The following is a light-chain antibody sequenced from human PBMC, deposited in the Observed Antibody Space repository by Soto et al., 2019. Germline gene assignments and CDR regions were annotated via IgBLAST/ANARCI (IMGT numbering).Light chain of an antibody. CDR1: SSDIGGYNY. Sequence: QSVLTQPASVSGSPGQSITISCTGASSDIGGYNYVSWYQHHPVKAPKLLIYEVINLPSGVSNRFSGSKSGKTASLTISRLQAEDEADYYCSSYTTCGTLFYVFGTRTNVTVL. CDR3: SSYTTCGTLFYV. J-gene: IGLJ1*01. V-gene: IGLV2-14*01. CDR2: EVI.